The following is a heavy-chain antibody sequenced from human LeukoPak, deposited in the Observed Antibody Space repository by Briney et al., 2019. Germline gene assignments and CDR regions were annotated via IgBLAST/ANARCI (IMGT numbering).Heavy chain of an antibody. J-gene: IGHJ6*03. CDR3: ARDGLTIFDLYYYYYYMDV. CDR1: GYTFTSYY. CDR2: INPNSGGT. D-gene: IGHD3-3*01. V-gene: IGHV1-2*02. Sequence: ASVTVSCKASGYTFTSYYMHWVRQAPGQGLEWMGIINPNSGGTNYAQKFQGRVTMTRDTSISTAYMELSRLRSDDTAVYYCARDGLTIFDLYYYYYYMDVWGKGTTVTVSS.